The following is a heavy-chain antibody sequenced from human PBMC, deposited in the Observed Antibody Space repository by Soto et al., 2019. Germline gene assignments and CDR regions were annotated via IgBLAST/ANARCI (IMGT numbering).Heavy chain of an antibody. D-gene: IGHD6-25*01. Sequence: GGSLRLSCAAAGVTVRSKYMGWVREAPGKGLEWVLVIYCGDSTYYADSVKGRFTISRDNSKNNLYLDINNVTPEDTAVYYCAKEVLAAGQGWFDPWGQGP. CDR1: GVTVRSKY. V-gene: IGHV3-66*01. CDR3: AKEVLAAGQGWFDP. CDR2: IYCGDST. J-gene: IGHJ5*02.